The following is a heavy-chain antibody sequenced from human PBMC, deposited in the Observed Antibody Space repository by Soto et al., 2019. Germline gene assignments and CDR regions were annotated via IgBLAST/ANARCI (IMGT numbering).Heavy chain of an antibody. V-gene: IGHV3-33*01. CDR2: IWYDGSNK. Sequence: GGSLRLSCAASGFTFSSYGMHWVRQAPGKGLEWVAVIWYDGSNKYYADSAKGRFTISRDNSKNTLYLQMNSLRAEDTAVYYCARVNTYYYGSGSSSPYYYGMDVWGQGTTVTVSS. CDR3: ARVNTYYYGSGSSSPYYYGMDV. CDR1: GFTFSSYG. J-gene: IGHJ6*02. D-gene: IGHD3-10*01.